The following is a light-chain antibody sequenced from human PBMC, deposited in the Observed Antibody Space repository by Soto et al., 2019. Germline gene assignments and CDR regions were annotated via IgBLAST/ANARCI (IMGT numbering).Light chain of an antibody. CDR1: QSISSW. J-gene: IGKJ1*01. Sequence: DIQMTQSPSTLSASVGDRVTITCRASQSISSWLAWFQQQPGKAPKLLIYKASSLESGVPSRFSGSGSGTEFTLTISSLQPEDFATYYCQQYNSFSRTFGQGTKVEIK. V-gene: IGKV1-5*03. CDR2: KAS. CDR3: QQYNSFSRT.